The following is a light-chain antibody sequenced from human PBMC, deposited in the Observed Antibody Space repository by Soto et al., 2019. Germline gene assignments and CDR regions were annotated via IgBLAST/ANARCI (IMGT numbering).Light chain of an antibody. Sequence: QSALTQPPSASGSPGQSVAISCTGTSSDVGGYNYVSWYQQHPGKAPKLMIYEVNKRPSGVPDRFSGSRSGNTAYLTISGLQAEDEADYYCGSYKGGSTYVFGTGTKLTVL. J-gene: IGLJ1*01. V-gene: IGLV2-8*01. CDR2: EVN. CDR1: SSDVGGYNY. CDR3: GSYKGGSTYV.